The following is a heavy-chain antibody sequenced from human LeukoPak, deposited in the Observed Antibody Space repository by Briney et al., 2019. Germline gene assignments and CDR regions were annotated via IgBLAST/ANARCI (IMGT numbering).Heavy chain of an antibody. Sequence: ASVKVSCKASGYTFSGYYMHWVRQAPGQGLEWMGWINPNSGGTNYAQKFQGRVTMTRDTSISTAYMELSRLRSDDTAVYYCARVGPHSSSWYYWLDPWGQGTLVTVSS. CDR3: ARVGPHSSSWYYWLDP. CDR2: INPNSGGT. J-gene: IGHJ5*02. D-gene: IGHD6-13*01. V-gene: IGHV1-2*02. CDR1: GYTFSGYY.